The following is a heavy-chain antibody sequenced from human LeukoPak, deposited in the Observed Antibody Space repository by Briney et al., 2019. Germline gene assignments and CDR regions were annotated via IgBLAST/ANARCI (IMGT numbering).Heavy chain of an antibody. V-gene: IGHV3-30*03. CDR1: GFTFSSYG. CDR3: ARCLGLELPYY. CDR2: ISYDGSNK. Sequence: GGSLRPSCAASGFTFSSYGMHWVRQAPGKGLEWVAVISYDGSNKYYADSVKGRFTISRDNSKNTLYLQMNSLRAEDTAVYYCARCLGLELPYYWGQGTLVTVSS. J-gene: IGHJ4*02. D-gene: IGHD1-7*01.